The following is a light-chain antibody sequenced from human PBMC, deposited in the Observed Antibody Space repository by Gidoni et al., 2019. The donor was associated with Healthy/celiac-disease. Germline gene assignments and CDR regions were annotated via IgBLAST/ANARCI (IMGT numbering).Light chain of an antibody. CDR1: QSVLYSSNNKNY. CDR3: QKDYSTPLT. Sequence: DIVLTQSPDSLAVSLGERATINCKSSQSVLYSSNNKNYLAWYQQKPGQPPKLLIYWASTRESGVPDRFSGSGSGTDFTLTIRSLQAEDVAVYYCQKDYSTPLTFGQGTKLEIK. CDR2: WAS. J-gene: IGKJ2*01. V-gene: IGKV4-1*01.